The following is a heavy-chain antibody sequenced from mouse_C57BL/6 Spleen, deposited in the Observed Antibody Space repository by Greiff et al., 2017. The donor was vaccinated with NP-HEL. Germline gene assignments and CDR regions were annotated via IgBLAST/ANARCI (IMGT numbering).Heavy chain of an antibody. CDR2: IDPETGGT. D-gene: IGHD2-4*01. CDR1: GYTFTDYE. V-gene: IGHV1-15*01. CDR3: TRKEGYYDYGDY. Sequence: VKLQESGAELVRPGASVTLSCKASGYTFTDYEMHWVKQTPVHGLEWIGAIDPETGGTAYNQKFKGKAILTADKSSSTAYMELRSLTSEDSAVYYCTRKEGYYDYGDYWGQGTTLTVSS. J-gene: IGHJ2*01.